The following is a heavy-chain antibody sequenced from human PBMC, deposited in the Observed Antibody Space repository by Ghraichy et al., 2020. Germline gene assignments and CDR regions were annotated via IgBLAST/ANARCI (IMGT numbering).Heavy chain of an antibody. Sequence: ESLNISCAVYGGSFSGYYWSWIRQPPGKGLEWIGEINHSGSTNYNPSLKSRVTISVDTSKNQFSLKLSSVTAADTAVYYCARVGGYCSSTSCRQYFQHWGQGTLVTVSS. V-gene: IGHV4-34*01. J-gene: IGHJ1*01. CDR1: GGSFSGYY. D-gene: IGHD2-2*01. CDR2: INHSGST. CDR3: ARVGGYCSSTSCRQYFQH.